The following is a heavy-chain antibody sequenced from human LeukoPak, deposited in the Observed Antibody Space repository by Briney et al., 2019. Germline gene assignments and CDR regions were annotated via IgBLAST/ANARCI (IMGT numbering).Heavy chain of an antibody. CDR2: INHSGST. CDR3: ARGHSSSWYDWFDP. CDR1: GGSFSGYY. D-gene: IGHD6-13*01. V-gene: IGHV4-34*01. Sequence: PSETLSLTCAVYGGSFSGYYWSWIRQPPGKGLEWIGEINHSGSTNYNPSLKSRVTISVDTSKNQFSLKLSSVTAADTAVYYCARGHSSSWYDWFDPWGQGTLVTVSS. J-gene: IGHJ5*02.